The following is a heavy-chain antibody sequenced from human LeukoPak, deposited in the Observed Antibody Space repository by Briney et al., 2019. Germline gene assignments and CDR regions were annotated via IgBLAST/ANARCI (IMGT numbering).Heavy chain of an antibody. Sequence: SETLSLTCTVSGGSISTYYWSWIRQPPGKGLEWIGYIYYSGSTNYDPSLKSRVTISVDTSKNQFSLKLSSVTAADTAVYYCARTVGALYDAFNIWGQGTMVTVSS. D-gene: IGHD1-26*01. V-gene: IGHV4-59*08. CDR2: IYYSGST. CDR3: ARTVGALYDAFNI. J-gene: IGHJ3*02. CDR1: GGSISTYY.